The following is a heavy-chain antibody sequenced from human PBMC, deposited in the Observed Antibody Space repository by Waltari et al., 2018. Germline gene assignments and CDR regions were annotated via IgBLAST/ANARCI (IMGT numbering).Heavy chain of an antibody. D-gene: IGHD5-12*01. Sequence: EVQLVESGGGLVQPGGCLIFTRAGSGFTLRDLSMNGVRQAPGKGLEWVSYIYSTGSTIYYADSVKGRFTISRDNAQNSLYLQMNSLRADDTAVYYCARGYRKAFDIWGQGTMVTVSS. CDR1: GFTLRDLS. J-gene: IGHJ3*02. CDR2: IYSTGSTI. V-gene: IGHV3-48*04. CDR3: ARGYRKAFDI.